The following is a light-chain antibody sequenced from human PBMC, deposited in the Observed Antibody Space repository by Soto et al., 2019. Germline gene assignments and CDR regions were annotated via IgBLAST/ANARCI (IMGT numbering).Light chain of an antibody. V-gene: IGLV1-51*01. J-gene: IGLJ1*01. CDR2: DNN. CDR3: GTWDSRLSADV. CDR1: SSNIGNNY. Sequence: QSALTQPSSVSAAPGQKVTISCSGSSSNIGNNYVSWYQQLPGTAPKLLIYDNNKRPSGIPDRFSGYKSGTSATLGITGLQTEDEADYYCGTWDSRLSADVFGTGTKLTVL.